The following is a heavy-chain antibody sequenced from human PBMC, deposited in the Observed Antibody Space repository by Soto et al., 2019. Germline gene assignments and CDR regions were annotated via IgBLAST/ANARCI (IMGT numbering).Heavy chain of an antibody. V-gene: IGHV1-69*02. CDR2: IIPILGIA. D-gene: IGHD2-21*01. CDR3: ARVNCGGDCYLGINWFDP. CDR1: GGTFSSYT. J-gene: IGHJ5*02. Sequence: SVKVSCKASGGTFSSYTISWVRQAPGQGLEWMGRIIPILGIANYAQKFQGRVTITADKSTSTAYMELSSLRSEDTAVYYCARVNCGGDCYLGINWFDPWGQGTLVTVSS.